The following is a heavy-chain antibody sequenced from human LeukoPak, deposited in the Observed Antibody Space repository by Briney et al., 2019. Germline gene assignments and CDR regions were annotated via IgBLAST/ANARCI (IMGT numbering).Heavy chain of an antibody. CDR1: GGSISSYY. D-gene: IGHD4-23*01. CDR2: IYYSGST. J-gene: IGHJ5*02. Sequence: SETLSLTCTVSGGSISSYYWSWIRQPPGKGLEWIGYIYYSGSTNYNPSLKSRVTISVDTSKNQFSLKLSSVTAADTAVYYCARGGGPFSYGGNSGGWFDPWGQGTLVTVSS. CDR3: ARGGGPFSYGGNSGGWFDP. V-gene: IGHV4-59*01.